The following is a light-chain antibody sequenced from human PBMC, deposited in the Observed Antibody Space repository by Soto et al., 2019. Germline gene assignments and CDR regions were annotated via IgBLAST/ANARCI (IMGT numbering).Light chain of an antibody. CDR1: QSVSSDS. Sequence: EIVLTQSPGTLSLSPGERATLSCRASQSVSSDSLAWYQHKLGQAPRLLISGASRRATGIPDRFSGSGSGTDFTLTISRLEPEDFAVYYCQQSGSSPPRITFGQRTRLENK. CDR3: QQSGSSPPRIT. J-gene: IGKJ5*01. CDR2: GAS. V-gene: IGKV3-20*01.